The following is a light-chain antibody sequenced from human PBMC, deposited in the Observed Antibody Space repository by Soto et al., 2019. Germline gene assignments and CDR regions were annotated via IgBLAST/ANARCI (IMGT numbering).Light chain of an antibody. J-gene: IGKJ4*02. CDR1: QSVLSTSDXXXX. CDR2: SAS. CDR3: QHYYSSPLT. V-gene: IGKV4-1*01. Sequence: DIVMTQSPDSLTVSLGERATINCKSSQSVLSTSDXXXXLAWFQQRPGQPPKLLIYSASTRESGVPDRFSGSGSGTDFTLTISSLQAEDVAVYYCQHYYSSPLTFGGGTKVEIK.